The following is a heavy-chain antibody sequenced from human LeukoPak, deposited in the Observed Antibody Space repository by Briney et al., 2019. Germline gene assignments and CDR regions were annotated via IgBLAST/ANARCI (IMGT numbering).Heavy chain of an antibody. CDR1: GFTFSSYW. Sequence: GGSLRLSCAASGFTFSSYWMSWVRQAPGKGLEWVANIKQDGSEKYHVDSVKGRFTISRDNAKNSLYLQMNSLRAEDTAVYYCARDGVLRYFDWLTNWGQGTLVTVSS. V-gene: IGHV3-7*01. CDR2: IKQDGSEK. CDR3: ARDGVLRYFDWLTN. J-gene: IGHJ4*02. D-gene: IGHD3-9*01.